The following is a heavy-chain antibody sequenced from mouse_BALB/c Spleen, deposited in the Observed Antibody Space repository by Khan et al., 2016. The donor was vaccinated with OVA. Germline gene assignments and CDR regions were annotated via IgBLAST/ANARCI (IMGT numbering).Heavy chain of an antibody. J-gene: IGHJ2*01. CDR1: GYSITSGYA. D-gene: IGHD1-1*01. V-gene: IGHV3-2*02. Sequence: EVKLEESGPGLVKPSQSLSLTCTVTGYSITSGYAWNWIRQFPGNKLEWMGYISYSGVTSYTPSLKSRISITRDTSKNQFFLQLNSVTTEDTATYYCARGNYYGYYVAYWGQGTTLTVSS. CDR2: ISYSGVT. CDR3: ARGNYYGYYVAY.